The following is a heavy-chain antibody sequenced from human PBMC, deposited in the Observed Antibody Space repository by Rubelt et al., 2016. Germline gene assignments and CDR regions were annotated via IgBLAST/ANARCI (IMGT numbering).Heavy chain of an antibody. D-gene: IGHD3-3*01. V-gene: IGHV4-34*01. J-gene: IGHJ5*02. CDR3: ARSITIFGVVTSNWFDP. Sequence: SLKSRVTISVDTSKNQFSLKLSSVTAADTAVYCCARSITIFGVVTSNWFDPWGQGTLVTVSS.